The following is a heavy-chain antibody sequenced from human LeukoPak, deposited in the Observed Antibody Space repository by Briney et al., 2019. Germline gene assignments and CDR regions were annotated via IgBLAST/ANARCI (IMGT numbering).Heavy chain of an antibody. CDR2: ITSDGTTS. CDR3: ASPKPDY. J-gene: IGHJ4*02. Sequence: PGGSLRLSCAASGFTFSSWYMYWVRQRPGKGLEWLCRITSDGTTSFYADAVKGRFTISSDNAKNTLYLQMNSLTDEDTAVYYCASPKPDYWGQGTLVTVSS. V-gene: IGHV3-74*01. CDR1: GFTFSSWY.